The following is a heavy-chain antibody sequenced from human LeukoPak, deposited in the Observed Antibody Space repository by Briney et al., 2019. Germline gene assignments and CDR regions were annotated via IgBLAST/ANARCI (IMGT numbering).Heavy chain of an antibody. V-gene: IGHV1-2*02. Sequence: ASVKVSCKASGYTFTGYYMHWVRQAPGQGLEWMGWINPNSGGTNYAQKFQGRVTMTRDTSISTAYMELGRLRSDDTAVYYCARLYSYYYDSSGYYRDGYFDYWGQGTLVTVSS. CDR2: INPNSGGT. CDR3: ARLYSYYYDSSGYYRDGYFDY. D-gene: IGHD3-22*01. CDR1: GYTFTGYY. J-gene: IGHJ4*02.